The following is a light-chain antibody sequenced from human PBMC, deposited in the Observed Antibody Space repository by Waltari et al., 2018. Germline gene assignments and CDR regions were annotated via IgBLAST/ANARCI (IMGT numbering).Light chain of an antibody. CDR3: QQYLSTPPT. CDR2: WAS. J-gene: IGKJ1*01. CDR1: QSVLYSSNNKNY. V-gene: IGKV4-1*01. Sequence: DIVMTQSPDSLAVYLGERATINCKYSQSVLYSSNNKNYLAWYQQKPGQPPKLLIYWASTRESGVPDRFSGSGSGTDFTLTISSLQAEDVAVYYCQQYLSTPPTFGQGTKVEIK.